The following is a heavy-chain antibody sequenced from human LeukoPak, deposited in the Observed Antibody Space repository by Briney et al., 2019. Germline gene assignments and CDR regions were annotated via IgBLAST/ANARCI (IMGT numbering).Heavy chain of an antibody. CDR3: ARLRKYDFWSGYPTHAFDI. J-gene: IGHJ3*02. CDR2: IYYSGST. V-gene: IGHV4-59*12. CDR1: GGSISTYY. Sequence: SETLSLTCTVSGGSISTYYWSWIRQPPGKGLEWIGYIYYSGSTNYNPSLKSRVTISVDTSKNQFSLKLSSVTAADTAVYYCARLRKYDFWSGYPTHAFDIWGQGTMVTVSS. D-gene: IGHD3-3*01.